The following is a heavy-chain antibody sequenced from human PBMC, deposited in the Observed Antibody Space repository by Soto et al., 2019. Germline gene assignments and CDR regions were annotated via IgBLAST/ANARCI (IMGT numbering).Heavy chain of an antibody. Sequence: GGSLRLSCAASGFTFSSYSMNWVRQAPGKGLEWVSYISSSSSTIYYADSVKGRFTISRDNAKNSLYLQMNSLRAEDTAVYYCARGPDRMITFGGVIVTPFDYWGQGTLVTVSS. D-gene: IGHD3-16*02. CDR1: GFTFSSYS. CDR2: ISSSSSTI. V-gene: IGHV3-48*01. J-gene: IGHJ4*02. CDR3: ARGPDRMITFGGVIVTPFDY.